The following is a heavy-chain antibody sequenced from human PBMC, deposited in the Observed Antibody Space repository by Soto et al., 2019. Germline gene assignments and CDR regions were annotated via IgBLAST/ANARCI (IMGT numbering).Heavy chain of an antibody. V-gene: IGHV3-23*01. D-gene: IGHD6-13*01. CDR3: VSWVSAHFDS. J-gene: IGHJ4*01. CDR1: RFTCGYND. CDR2: ISSNGENT. Sequence: GSLRIHGAASRFTCGYNDMSCVRQAPGKGLEWVSTISSNGENTHYADCVKGRFIMSSDNSSNTVALQMNSLRVEDTAIYYCVSWVSAHFDSWGQGTLVTVSS.